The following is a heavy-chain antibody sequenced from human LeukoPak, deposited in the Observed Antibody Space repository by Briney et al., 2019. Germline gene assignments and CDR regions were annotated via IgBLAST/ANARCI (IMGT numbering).Heavy chain of an antibody. J-gene: IGHJ4*02. D-gene: IGHD5-24*01. CDR3: AKDGRWLQWGYYFDY. CDR2: IRYDGSNK. Sequence: GGSLRLSCAASGFTFSSYGMHWVRQAPGKGLGWVAFIRYDGSNKYYADSVKGRFTISRDNSKNTLYLQMNSLRAEDTAVYYCAKDGRWLQWGYYFDYWGQGTLVTVSS. CDR1: GFTFSSYG. V-gene: IGHV3-30*02.